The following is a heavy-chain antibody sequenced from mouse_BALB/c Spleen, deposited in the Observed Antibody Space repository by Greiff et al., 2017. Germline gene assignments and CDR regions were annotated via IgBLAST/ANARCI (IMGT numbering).Heavy chain of an antibody. V-gene: IGHV1-69*02. CDR2: IDPSDSET. J-gene: IGHJ4*01. CDR3: ARDRGNYGYAMDY. CDR1: GYTFTSYW. D-gene: IGHD2-1*01. Sequence: QVQLQQPGAELVKPGAPVKLSCKASGYTFTSYWMNWVKQRPGRGLEWIGRIDPSDSETHYNQKFKDKATLTVDKSSSTAYIQLSSLTSEDSAVYYCARDRGNYGYAMDYWGQGTSVTVSS.